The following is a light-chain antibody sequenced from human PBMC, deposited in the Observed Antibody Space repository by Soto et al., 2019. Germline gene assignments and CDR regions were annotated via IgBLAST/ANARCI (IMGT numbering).Light chain of an antibody. CDR3: CSYASSSSYV. Sequence: QSVLTQPASVSGSPGQPITISCSGTTSDVGGYNLVSWYQQHTAQAPKLLIYEGTQRPSGVSSRFSGSKSGNTASLTISGLQAEEEADYYCCSYASSSSYVFGTATKVTVL. V-gene: IGLV2-23*01. CDR1: TSDVGGYNL. J-gene: IGLJ1*01. CDR2: EGT.